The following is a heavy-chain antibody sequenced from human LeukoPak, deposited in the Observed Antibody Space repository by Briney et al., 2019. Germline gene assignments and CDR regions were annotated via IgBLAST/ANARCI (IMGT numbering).Heavy chain of an antibody. Sequence: GASVKVSCKASGYTFTNYGITWVRQAPGQGLEWMGWISTYNGDTNYAQKLQGRVTMTTDTSTSTAYMELRSLRSDDTAVYYCAREGSSWYFDYWGQGTLVTVSS. D-gene: IGHD6-13*01. CDR1: GYTFTNYG. CDR2: ISTYNGDT. V-gene: IGHV1-18*01. CDR3: AREGSSWYFDY. J-gene: IGHJ4*02.